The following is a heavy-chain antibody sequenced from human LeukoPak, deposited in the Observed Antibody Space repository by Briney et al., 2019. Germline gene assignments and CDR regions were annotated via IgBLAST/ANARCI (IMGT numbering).Heavy chain of an antibody. V-gene: IGHV4-38-2*02. D-gene: IGHD3-22*01. CDR3: ARDEGYYDSSGYHDAFDI. CDR2: IYHSGST. Sequence: SETLSLTCTVSGYSISSGYYWGWIRQPPGKGLEWIGSIYHSGSTYYNPSLKSRVTISVDTSKNQFSLKLSSVTAADTAVYYCARDEGYYDSSGYHDAFDIWGQGTMVTVSS. CDR1: GYSISSGYY. J-gene: IGHJ3*02.